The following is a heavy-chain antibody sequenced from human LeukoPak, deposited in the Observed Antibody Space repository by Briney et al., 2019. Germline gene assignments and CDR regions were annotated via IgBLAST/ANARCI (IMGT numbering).Heavy chain of an antibody. CDR1: GGSFSGYY. CDR2: INHSGST. J-gene: IGHJ2*01. Sequence: PSETLSLTCAVYGGSFSGYYWSWIRQPPGKGLEWIGEINHSGSTNYDPSLKSRVTISVDTSKNQFSLKLSSVTAADTAVYYCAGGRRGYNFRYFDLRGRGTLVTVSS. D-gene: IGHD5-24*01. CDR3: AGGRRGYNFRYFDL. V-gene: IGHV4-34*01.